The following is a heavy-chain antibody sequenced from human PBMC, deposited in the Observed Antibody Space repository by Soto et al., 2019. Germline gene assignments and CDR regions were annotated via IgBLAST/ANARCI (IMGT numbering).Heavy chain of an antibody. D-gene: IGHD5-12*01. J-gene: IGHJ4*02. V-gene: IGHV1-69*01. CDR1: GGTFSSYA. CDR2: IIPIFGTA. Sequence: QVQMVESGAEVKKPGSSVKVSCKASGGTFSSYAISWVRQAPGQGLEWMGGIIPIFGTANYAQKFQGRVTITADESTSTAYMELSSLRSEDTAVYYCASSGDGYNPEDYWGQGTLVTVSS. CDR3: ASSGDGYNPEDY.